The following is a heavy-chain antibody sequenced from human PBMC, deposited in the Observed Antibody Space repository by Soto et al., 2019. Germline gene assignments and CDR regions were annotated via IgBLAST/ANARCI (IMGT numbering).Heavy chain of an antibody. D-gene: IGHD3-22*01. CDR2: IYYGGSP. V-gene: IGHV4-31*03. Sequence: QVQLQESGPGLVKPSQTLSLTCTVSGASIKSGGYYWNWIRQRPGKGLEWIGYIYYGGSPYYNPSLRNRISMSLDTSKNIFSLKLSSVTAADTAVYYCARKYYYDSSAFDIWGQGTTVTVSS. CDR3: ARKYYYDSSAFDI. J-gene: IGHJ3*02. CDR1: GASIKSGGYY.